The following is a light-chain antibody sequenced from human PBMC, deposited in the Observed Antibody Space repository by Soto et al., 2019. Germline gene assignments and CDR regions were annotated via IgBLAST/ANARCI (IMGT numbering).Light chain of an antibody. CDR2: AAD. CDR3: QQYHSSWT. V-gene: IGKV1-39*01. Sequence: DIQMTQSPSSLSASVGDRVTITFRASQTTNNYLNWYQLKPGKAPSLLIFAADNLQDGVPSRFSGSGSGTEFTLTISSLQPEDFATYYCQQYHSSWTFGQGTKVDIK. J-gene: IGKJ1*01. CDR1: QTTNNY.